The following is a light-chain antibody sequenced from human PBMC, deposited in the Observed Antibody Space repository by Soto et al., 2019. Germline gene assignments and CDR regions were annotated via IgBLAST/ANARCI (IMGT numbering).Light chain of an antibody. CDR1: QSVTNSF. V-gene: IGKV3-20*01. Sequence: ENVLTQSPGTLSLSPGERATLSCRASQSVTNSFFAWYQQKPGQSPRLLISGISSRATGIPDRFSGSGSGTDFTLTISRLEPEDVVVYYCQQYSSLPHTFGQGTKLEVK. CDR2: GIS. J-gene: IGKJ2*01. CDR3: QQYSSLPHT.